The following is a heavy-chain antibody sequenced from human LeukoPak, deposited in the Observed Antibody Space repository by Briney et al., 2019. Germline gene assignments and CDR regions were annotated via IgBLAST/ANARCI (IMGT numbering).Heavy chain of an antibody. CDR1: GGSISSYY. CDR2: IYYSGST. J-gene: IGHJ6*02. Sequence: SSETLSLTCTVSGGSISSYYWSWIRQPPGKGLEWIGYIYYSGSTNHNPSLKSRVTISVDTSKNQFSLKLSSVTAADTAVYYCAREFVDTAMGASYSYYYYGMDVWGQGTTVTVSS. V-gene: IGHV4-59*13. D-gene: IGHD5-18*01. CDR3: AREFVDTAMGASYSYYYYGMDV.